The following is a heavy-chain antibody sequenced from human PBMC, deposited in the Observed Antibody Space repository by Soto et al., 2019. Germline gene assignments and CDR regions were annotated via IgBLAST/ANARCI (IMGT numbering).Heavy chain of an antibody. CDR3: TVWGSGNDFGAA. D-gene: IGHD3-10*01. J-gene: IGHJ4*02. CDR1: GFTFSDHY. Sequence: EVQLVESGGGLVQPGGSLRLSCAASGFTFSDHYMDWVRQAPGKGLEWVGRSKNKADSYTTEYAASVKGRFTISRDGSTNSLFLPMNSLKTEDTAVYYCTVWGSGNDFGAAWGQGILVTVSS. V-gene: IGHV3-72*01. CDR2: SKNKADSYTT.